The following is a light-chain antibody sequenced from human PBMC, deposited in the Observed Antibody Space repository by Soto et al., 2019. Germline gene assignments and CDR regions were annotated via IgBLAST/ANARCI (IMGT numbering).Light chain of an antibody. CDR2: DNR. CDR3: GTWDSRLSSVV. V-gene: IGLV1-51*01. J-gene: IGLJ3*02. Sequence: QSALTQPPSMSAAPGQTVTISCSGSRDNIGGNAVSWYQQLPGTAPKLLIYDNRKRPAEIPDRFSGVKAGTSATLGITGLQTGDEADYYCGTWDSRLSSVVFGGGTKLTVL. CDR1: RDNIGGNA.